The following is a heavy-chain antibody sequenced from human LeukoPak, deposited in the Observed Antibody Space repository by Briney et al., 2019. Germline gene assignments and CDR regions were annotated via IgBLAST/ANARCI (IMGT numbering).Heavy chain of an antibody. CDR3: ARDHGI. CDR1: GFTFSSFE. V-gene: IGHV3-48*03. CDR2: ISSSSSTI. J-gene: IGHJ3*02. Sequence: PGGSLRLSCAASGFTFSSFEMNWVRQAPGKGLEWLSYISSSSSTIYYADSVKGRFTISRDNAKNSLYLQMNSLRAEDTAVYYCARDHGIWGQGTMVTVSS.